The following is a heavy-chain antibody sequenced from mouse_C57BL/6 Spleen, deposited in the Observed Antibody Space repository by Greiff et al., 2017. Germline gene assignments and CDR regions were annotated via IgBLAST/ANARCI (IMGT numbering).Heavy chain of an antibody. J-gene: IGHJ3*01. CDR1: GYSITSGYY. CDR2: ISYDGSN. D-gene: IGHD1-1*01. V-gene: IGHV3-6*01. Sequence: DVQLVESGPGLVKPSQSLSLTCSVTGYSITSGYYWNWLRQFPGNKLEWMGYISYDGSNHYNPSLKNPISITRDPSKNQFFLKLNSVTTEDTATYYCARGGYYGSIPAWFAYWGQGTPVTVSA. CDR3: ARGGYYGSIPAWFAY.